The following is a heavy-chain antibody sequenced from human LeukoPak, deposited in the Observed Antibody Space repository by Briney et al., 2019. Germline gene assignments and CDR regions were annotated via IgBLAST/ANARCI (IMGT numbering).Heavy chain of an antibody. CDR1: GFTFSSYA. D-gene: IGHD3-16*01. V-gene: IGHV4-59*01. Sequence: GSLRLSCAASGFTFSSYAMSWVRQAPGKGLEWIGYVYDIGSTKYNPSLKSRVTISVDTSKNQFSLRPSSVTAADTAVYYCARGGVLKSVDYWGQGTLVAVSS. CDR2: VYDIGST. J-gene: IGHJ4*02. CDR3: ARGGVLKSVDY.